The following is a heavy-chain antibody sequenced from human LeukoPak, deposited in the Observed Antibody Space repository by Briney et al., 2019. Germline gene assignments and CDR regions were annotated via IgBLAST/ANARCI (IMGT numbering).Heavy chain of an antibody. CDR2: IRGDGYDT. Sequence: GSLRLSCAASGFSFSDFWMHWVRQTPGKGLVWVSRIRGDGYDTNYADSVEGRFTISRDNARHTLYLQMNSLRADDTAVYYCASDRVLGSGSLDNWGQGTLVTVSS. V-gene: IGHV3-74*01. D-gene: IGHD3-10*01. J-gene: IGHJ4*02. CDR3: ASDRVLGSGSLDN. CDR1: GFSFSDFW.